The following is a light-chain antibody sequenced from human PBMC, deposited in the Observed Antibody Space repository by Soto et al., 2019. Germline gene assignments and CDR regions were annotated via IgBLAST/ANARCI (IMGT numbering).Light chain of an antibody. V-gene: IGKV1-39*01. Sequence: DIQMTQSPSSLSASVGDRVTITCRASQSISSYLNWYQQKPGKAPKLLIYAASSLQSGVPSRFSGSGPGTDFTLTISSLQPEDFATYYCQQSYSTSTFGGGTKVDIK. J-gene: IGKJ4*01. CDR3: QQSYSTST. CDR1: QSISSY. CDR2: AAS.